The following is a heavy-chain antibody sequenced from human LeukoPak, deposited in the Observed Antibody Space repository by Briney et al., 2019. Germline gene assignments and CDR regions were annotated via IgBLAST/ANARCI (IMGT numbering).Heavy chain of an antibody. D-gene: IGHD6-13*01. Sequence: GGSLRLSCAASGFTFSSYWMSWVRQAPGKGLEWVANIKQDGSEKYYVDSVKGRFTISRDNAKNSLYLQMNSLRAEETAVYYCAREYSSSWYDAFDIWGQGTMVTVSS. J-gene: IGHJ3*02. CDR1: GFTFSSYW. V-gene: IGHV3-7*01. CDR2: IKQDGSEK. CDR3: AREYSSSWYDAFDI.